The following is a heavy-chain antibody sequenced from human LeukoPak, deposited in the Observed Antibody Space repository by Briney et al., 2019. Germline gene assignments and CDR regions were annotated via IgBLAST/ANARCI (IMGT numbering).Heavy chain of an antibody. CDR2: IWYDGSNK. Sequence: PGGSLRLSCAASGFTFSSYGMHWVRQAPGKGLEWVAVIWYDGSNKYYADSVKGRFTISRDNSKNTLYLQMNSLRAEDTAVYYCARGTGSPSFDYWGQGTLVTVSS. J-gene: IGHJ4*02. CDR3: ARGTGSPSFDY. CDR1: GFTFSSYG. D-gene: IGHD3-10*01. V-gene: IGHV3-33*01.